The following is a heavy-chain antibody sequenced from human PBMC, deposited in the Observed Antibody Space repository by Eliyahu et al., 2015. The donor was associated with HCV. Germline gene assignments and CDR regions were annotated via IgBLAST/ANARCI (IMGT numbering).Heavy chain of an antibody. J-gene: IGHJ5*02. D-gene: IGHD6-19*01. Sequence: QVQLQESGPGLVKPSEXLSLXCXVSGGSXXXXYXSWIRQPPGKGLEGIGYIHYSGSTNYNPPLKRRVTISLDTSKNQFSLNLTSVTAADTAVYYCASGGGGIAVAGTGGWFDPWGQGTLVTVSS. CDR3: ASGGGGIAVAGTGGWFDP. CDR1: GGSXXXXY. CDR2: IHYSGST. V-gene: IGHV4-59*01.